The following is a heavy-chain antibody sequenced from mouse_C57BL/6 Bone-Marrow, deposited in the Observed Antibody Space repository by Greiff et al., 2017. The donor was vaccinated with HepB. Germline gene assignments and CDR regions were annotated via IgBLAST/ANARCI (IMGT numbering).Heavy chain of an antibody. V-gene: IGHV5-6*01. CDR1: GFTFSSYG. CDR2: ISSGGSYT. D-gene: IGHD3-2*02. CDR3: ARHPLRPFAY. J-gene: IGHJ3*01. Sequence: EVQLVESGGDLVKPGGSLKLSCAASGFTFSSYGMSWVRQTPDKRLEWVATISSGGSYTYYPDNVKGRFTISRDNAKNTLYLQMSSLKSEDTAMYYCARHPLRPFAYWGQGTLVTVSA.